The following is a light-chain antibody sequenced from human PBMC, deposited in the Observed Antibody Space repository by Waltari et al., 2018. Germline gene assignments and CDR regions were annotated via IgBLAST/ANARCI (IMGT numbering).Light chain of an antibody. V-gene: IGKV3-11*01. CDR2: GAS. Sequence: EIVLTQSPATLSLSPGERATLSCRASQSVSNYLAWYQQKPRQAPRLLIYGASNRVTGIPARFSGSGSGTDFTLTISSLEPGDFAVYYCQQRSNPITFGQGTRLEIK. CDR3: QQRSNPIT. J-gene: IGKJ5*01. CDR1: QSVSNY.